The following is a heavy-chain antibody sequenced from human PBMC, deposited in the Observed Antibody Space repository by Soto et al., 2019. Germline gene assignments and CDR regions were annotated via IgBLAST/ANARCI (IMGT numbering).Heavy chain of an antibody. CDR3: ARGLHSLFDY. V-gene: IGHV3-33*01. D-gene: IGHD2-21*01. Sequence: SLRLCCAASGFTFSSYGMHGVRQAPGKGLEWVAVIWYDGNNKYYADSVKGRFTISGDNSNNTLYVQMTSLRAEDTAVYYCARGLHSLFDYWGQGTLVTVSS. CDR2: IWYDGNNK. J-gene: IGHJ4*02. CDR1: GFTFSSYG.